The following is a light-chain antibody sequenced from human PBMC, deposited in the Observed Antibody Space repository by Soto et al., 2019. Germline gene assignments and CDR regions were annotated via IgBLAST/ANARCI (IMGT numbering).Light chain of an antibody. CDR3: QSYDSGLSGWL. J-gene: IGLJ2*01. CDR2: ENT. V-gene: IGLV1-40*01. CDR1: SSNIGAVFD. Sequence: QSVLTQRPSVSGAPGQRVTISCTGSSSNIGAVFDVHWYQQVPGTAPKLLIYENTKRPSGVPDRFSGSKSGTSASLAITGLQAEDEADYYCQSYDSGLSGWLFGAGTKLTVL.